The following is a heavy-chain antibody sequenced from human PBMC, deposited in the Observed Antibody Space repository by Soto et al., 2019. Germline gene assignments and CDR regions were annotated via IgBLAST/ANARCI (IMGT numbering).Heavy chain of an antibody. V-gene: IGHV1-18*01. CDR1: GYTFTSYG. Sequence: QVQLVQSGAEVKKPGASVKVSCKASGYTFTSYGISWVRQAPGQGLDWLGWIRAYNGNTNYAQTFQGRVTMTTDTATSTSYMELRSLRSDDTAVYYCARDAPPADYWGQGTLVTVSS. J-gene: IGHJ4*02. CDR2: IRAYNGNT. CDR3: ARDAPPADY.